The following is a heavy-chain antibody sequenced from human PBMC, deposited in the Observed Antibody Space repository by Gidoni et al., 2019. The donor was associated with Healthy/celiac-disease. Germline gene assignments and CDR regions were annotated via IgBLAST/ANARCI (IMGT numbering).Heavy chain of an antibody. Sequence: EVQLVESGAGLCKPGGALRLHCAASGFTFSSYSMNWVRQAPGKGLAWVSSISSSSSYIYYADSVKGRFTISRDNAKNSLYLQMNSLRAEDTAVYYCASEPWSSIVNDAFDIWGQGTMVTVSS. CDR1: GFTFSSYS. J-gene: IGHJ3*02. CDR2: ISSSSSYI. V-gene: IGHV3-21*01. CDR3: ASEPWSSIVNDAFDI. D-gene: IGHD1-26*01.